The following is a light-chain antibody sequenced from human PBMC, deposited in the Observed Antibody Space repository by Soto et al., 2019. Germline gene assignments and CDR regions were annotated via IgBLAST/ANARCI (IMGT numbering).Light chain of an antibody. CDR3: LQYSSHSWT. J-gene: IGKJ1*01. V-gene: IGKV1-16*01. Sequence: DIQMTQSPSSLSASVGDRVTITCRASQGISNYLAWYQQKPGKVPKLLIYAASTLKSGVSSRFSGSGSGTEFTLTISRLQPDDVATYYCLQYSSHSWTFGQGTKVDI. CDR1: QGISNY. CDR2: AAS.